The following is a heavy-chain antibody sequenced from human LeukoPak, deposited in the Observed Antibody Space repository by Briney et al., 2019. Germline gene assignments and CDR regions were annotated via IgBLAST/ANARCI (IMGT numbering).Heavy chain of an antibody. V-gene: IGHV4-34*01. D-gene: IGHD3-16*01. Sequence: SETLSLTCAVYGGSFSGFYWSWIRQPPGKGLEWIGEISHSGTTYYNPSLKSRVTVSVDTSKSQFSLRLSSVTAADTAVYYCARHLGEAYFDYWGQGTLVNVSS. CDR1: GGSFSGFY. CDR2: ISHSGTT. CDR3: ARHLGEAYFDY. J-gene: IGHJ4*02.